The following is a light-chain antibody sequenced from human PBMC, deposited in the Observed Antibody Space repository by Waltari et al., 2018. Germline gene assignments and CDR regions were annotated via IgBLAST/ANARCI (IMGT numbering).Light chain of an antibody. CDR1: QSVLYSSNNKKY. CDR2: WAS. CDR3: QQYYNTPFT. J-gene: IGKJ3*01. V-gene: IGKV4-1*01. Sequence: DIVMTQSPDSLAVSLGERATINCKSSQSVLYSSNNKKYLAWYQQKAGQPPKVIIYWASSRGSGVPARFSGSGSETDFTLTISSLQAEDVALYYCQQYYNTPFTFGPGTKVDIK.